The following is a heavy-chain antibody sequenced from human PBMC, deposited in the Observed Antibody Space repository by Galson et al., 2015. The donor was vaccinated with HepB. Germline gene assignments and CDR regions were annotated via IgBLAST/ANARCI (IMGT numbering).Heavy chain of an antibody. Sequence: CAISGDSVSSNSAAWNWIRQSPSRGLEWLGRTYYRSKWYNDYAVSVKGRITINPDTSKNQFSLQLNSVTPEDTAVYYCARDHGTVCGGDCYSIYYYYYGMDVCGQGTTVTASS. V-gene: IGHV6-1*01. CDR1: GDSVSSNSAA. D-gene: IGHD2-21*01. CDR2: TYYRSKWYN. J-gene: IGHJ6*02. CDR3: ARDHGTVCGGDCYSIYYYYYGMDV.